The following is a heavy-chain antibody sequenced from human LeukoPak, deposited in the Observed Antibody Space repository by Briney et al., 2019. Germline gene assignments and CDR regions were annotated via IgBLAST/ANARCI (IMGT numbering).Heavy chain of an antibody. CDR1: GDIVSSNSAA. J-gene: IGHJ5*02. CDR3: ARGVVPADNWFDP. V-gene: IGHV6-1*01. CDR2: TFYRSQWYN. Sequence: SQTLSLTCGISGDIVSSNSAAWNWIRQSPLRGLEWLGRTFYRSQWYNEYAVSVKSRITIHPDTSKNQFSLQLNSVTPEDTAVYYCARGVVPADNWFDPWGQGTLVTGSS. D-gene: IGHD2-2*01.